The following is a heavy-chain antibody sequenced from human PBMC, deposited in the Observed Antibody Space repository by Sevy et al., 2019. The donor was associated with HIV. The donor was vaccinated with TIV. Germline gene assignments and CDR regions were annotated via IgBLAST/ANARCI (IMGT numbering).Heavy chain of an antibody. CDR3: ARDRSNYDFWSGYHLTSAAFDI. J-gene: IGHJ3*02. Sequence: SETLSLTCTVSGGSISSGGYYWSWIRQHPGKGLEWIGYIYYSGSTYYHPSLKSRVTISVDTSKNQFSLKLSSVTAADTAVYYCARDRSNYDFWSGYHLTSAAFDIWGQGTMVTVSS. D-gene: IGHD3-3*01. V-gene: IGHV4-31*03. CDR1: GGSISSGGYY. CDR2: IYYSGST.